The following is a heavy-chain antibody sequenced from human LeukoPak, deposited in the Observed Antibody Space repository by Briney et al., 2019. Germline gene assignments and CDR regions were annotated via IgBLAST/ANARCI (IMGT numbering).Heavy chain of an antibody. V-gene: IGHV3-48*03. Sequence: GGSLRLSCAASGFTFSSYEMHWVRQAPGKGLEWVSYISSSGSTIYYADSVKGRFTISRDNARNSLYLQMNSLRAEDTAVYYCARDLAAAGTFADYWGQGTLVTVSS. CDR2: ISSSGSTI. D-gene: IGHD6-13*01. J-gene: IGHJ4*02. CDR3: ARDLAAAGTFADY. CDR1: GFTFSSYE.